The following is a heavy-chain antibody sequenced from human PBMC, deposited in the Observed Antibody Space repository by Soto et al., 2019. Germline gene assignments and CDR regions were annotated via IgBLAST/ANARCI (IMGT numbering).Heavy chain of an antibody. CDR3: ARERYSSSYYYYGMDV. V-gene: IGHV3-33*01. D-gene: IGHD6-6*01. CDR2: IWYGGSNK. J-gene: IGHJ6*02. Sequence: QVQLVESGGGVVQPGRSLRLSCAASGFTFSSYGMHWVRQAPGKGLEWVAVIWYGGSNKYYADSVKGRFTISRDNSKNTLYLQMNSLRAEDTAVYYCARERYSSSYYYYGMDVWGQGTTVTVSS. CDR1: GFTFSSYG.